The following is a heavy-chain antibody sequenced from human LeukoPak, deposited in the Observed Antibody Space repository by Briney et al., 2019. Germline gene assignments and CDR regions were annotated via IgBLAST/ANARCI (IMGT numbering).Heavy chain of an antibody. V-gene: IGHV3-33*01. D-gene: IGHD4-17*01. CDR1: GFTFRAYG. CDR2: MWHDGSNE. J-gene: IGHJ2*01. CDR3: ARNDGDDWYFDL. Sequence: GGSLRLSCAASGFTFRAYGMHWVRQAPGKGLEWVAVMWHDGSNEYYADSVKGRFTISRDNSKNTLYLQMNSLRVEDTAVYYCARNDGDDWYFDLWGRGTVVTVSS.